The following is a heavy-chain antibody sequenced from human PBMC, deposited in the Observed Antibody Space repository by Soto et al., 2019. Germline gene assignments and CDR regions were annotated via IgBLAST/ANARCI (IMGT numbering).Heavy chain of an antibody. CDR2: IIPIFGTA. J-gene: IGHJ6*02. CDR3: ARDYYDSSGYYPYYYYGMDV. Sequence: QVQLVQSGAEVKKPGSSVKVSCKASGGTFSSYAISWVRQAPGQGLEWMGGIIPIFGTANYAQKFQGGVTITADESTSTAYMELSSLRSEDTAVYYCARDYYDSSGYYPYYYYGMDVWGQGTTVTVSS. D-gene: IGHD3-22*01. V-gene: IGHV1-69*01. CDR1: GGTFSSYA.